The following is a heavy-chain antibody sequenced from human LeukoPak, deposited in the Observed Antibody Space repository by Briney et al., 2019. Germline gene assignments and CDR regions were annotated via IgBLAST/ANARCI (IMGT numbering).Heavy chain of an antibody. CDR3: ARDSKWFINDYYYGMDV. Sequence: SVKVSCTASGYTFTSYAISWVRQAPGQGLEWMGGIIPIFGTANYAQKFQGRVTITADESTSTAYMELSSLRSEDTAVYYCARDSKWFINDYYYGMDVWGQGTTVTVSS. CDR2: IIPIFGTA. CDR1: GYTFTSYA. V-gene: IGHV1-69*13. D-gene: IGHD3-22*01. J-gene: IGHJ6*02.